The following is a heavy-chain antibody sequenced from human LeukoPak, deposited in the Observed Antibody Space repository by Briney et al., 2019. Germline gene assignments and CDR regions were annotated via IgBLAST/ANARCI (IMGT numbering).Heavy chain of an antibody. CDR3: ARDLSGGAGDY. D-gene: IGHD2-15*01. Sequence: PGGSLRLSCAASGFTFSSYAMSWVRQAPGKGLEWVSAITGNGFDTFYADSVKGRFTISRDNSKSTLYLQMNSLRAEDTAVYYCARDLSGGAGDYWGQGTLVTVSS. J-gene: IGHJ4*02. V-gene: IGHV3-23*01. CDR1: GFTFSSYA. CDR2: ITGNGFDT.